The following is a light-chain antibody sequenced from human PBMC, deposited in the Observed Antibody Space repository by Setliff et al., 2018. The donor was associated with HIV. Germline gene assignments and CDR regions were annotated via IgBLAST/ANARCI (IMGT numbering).Light chain of an antibody. CDR2: DTS. Sequence: QAVVTQEPSLTVSPGGTVTLTCGSSTGAVTNGHYPYWFQQKPGQAPRTLIYDTSNKHSWTPARFSGSLLGGKAALTLSGAQPEDEAEYYCLLSYSNTRRVFGGGTKVTVL. J-gene: IGLJ3*02. V-gene: IGLV7-46*01. CDR3: LLSYSNTRRV. CDR1: TGAVTNGHY.